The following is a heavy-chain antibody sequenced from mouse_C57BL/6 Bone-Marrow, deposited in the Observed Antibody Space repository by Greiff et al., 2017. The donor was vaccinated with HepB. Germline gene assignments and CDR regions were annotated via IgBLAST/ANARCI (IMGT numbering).Heavy chain of an antibody. Sequence: LQQSGGGLVQPGGSLKLSCAASGFTFSDYYMYWVRQTPEKRLEWVAYISNGGGSTYYPDTVKGRFTISRDNAKNTPYLQMSRLKSEDTAIYYCARHDYYGTAMDYWGQGTSVTVSS. CDR3: ARHDYYGTAMDY. J-gene: IGHJ4*01. V-gene: IGHV5-12*01. D-gene: IGHD1-1*01. CDR2: ISNGGGST. CDR1: GFTFSDYY.